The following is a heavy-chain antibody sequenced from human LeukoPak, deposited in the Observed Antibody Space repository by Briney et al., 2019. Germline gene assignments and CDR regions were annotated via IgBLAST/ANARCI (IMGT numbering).Heavy chain of an antibody. J-gene: IGHJ5*02. CDR2: INPNNGGT. Sequence: ASVMVSCKASGYTFTGYYMHWVRQAPGQGLEWMGWINPNNGGTKSAQKFQGRVTVTRDTSISTAYVELSRLSSDDTAVYYCAREAPGFSCLDLGGQGPRVTVSS. D-gene: IGHD2-2*01. CDR3: AREAPGFSCLDL. CDR1: GYTFTGYY. V-gene: IGHV1-2*02.